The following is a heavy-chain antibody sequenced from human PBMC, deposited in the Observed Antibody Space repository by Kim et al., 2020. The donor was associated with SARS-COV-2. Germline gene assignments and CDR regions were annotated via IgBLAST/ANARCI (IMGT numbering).Heavy chain of an antibody. J-gene: IGHJ4*02. CDR2: GGSK. Sequence: GGSKNYAGTVKGRFPVPRDRARNTLYLQMNSLRADDTAVYYCVKGAWLDYWGPGTLVTVSS. V-gene: IGHV3-23*01. D-gene: IGHD5-12*01. CDR3: VKGAWLDY.